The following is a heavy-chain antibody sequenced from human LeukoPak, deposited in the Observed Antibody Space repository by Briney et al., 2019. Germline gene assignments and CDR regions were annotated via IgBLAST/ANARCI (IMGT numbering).Heavy chain of an antibody. D-gene: IGHD6-19*01. V-gene: IGHV1-8*01. Sequence: APVKVSCKASGYTFTSYDINWVRQATGQGLEWMGWMNPNSGNTGYAQKFQGRVTMTRNTSISTAYMELSSLRSEDTAVYYCASRAVAGTSYYYYYYMDVWGKGTTVTVSS. CDR3: ASRAVAGTSYYYYYYMDV. CDR2: MNPNSGNT. CDR1: GYTFTSYD. J-gene: IGHJ6*03.